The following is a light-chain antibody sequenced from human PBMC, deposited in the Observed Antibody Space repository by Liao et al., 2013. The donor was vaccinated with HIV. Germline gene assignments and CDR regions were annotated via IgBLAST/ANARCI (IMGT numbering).Light chain of an antibody. V-gene: IGLV3-21*04. J-gene: IGLJ3*02. CDR3: QVWDTSSDHVV. CDR1: NIGSKG. Sequence: SYELTQPPSVSVAPGKTATIPCGGNNIGSKGVHWYQQKPGQAPVVVIFYDTDRPSVIPERFSGSNSGNTATLTISRVEAGDEADYYCQVWDTSSDHVVFGGGTKLTVL. CDR2: YDT.